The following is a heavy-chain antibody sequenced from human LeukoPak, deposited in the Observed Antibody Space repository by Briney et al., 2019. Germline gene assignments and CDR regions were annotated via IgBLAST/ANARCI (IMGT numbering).Heavy chain of an antibody. Sequence: GGSLRVSCAASGFTFSSYAMHWVRQAPGNGLEWVAVTSYDGSKKYYADSAKGRFTISRDNSKNTLYLQMNSLRVEGTAVYYCAKDGRDGYNYPSYYFDYWGQGTLVTVSS. CDR1: GFTFSSYA. V-gene: IGHV3-30*18. J-gene: IGHJ4*02. CDR2: TSYDGSKK. CDR3: AKDGRDGYNYPSYYFDY. D-gene: IGHD5-12*01.